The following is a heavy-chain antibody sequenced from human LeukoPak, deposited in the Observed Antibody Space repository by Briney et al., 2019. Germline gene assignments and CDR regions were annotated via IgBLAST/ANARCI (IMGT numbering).Heavy chain of an antibody. CDR2: IIPILGIA. CDR3: ARDPFIAAAGFDAFDI. J-gene: IGHJ3*02. Sequence: ASVKVSCKASGGTFISYAISWVRQAPGQGLEWVGRIIPILGIANYAQKFQGRVTITADKSTSTAYMELSSLRSEDTAVYYCARDPFIAAAGFDAFDIWGQGTMVTVSS. D-gene: IGHD6-13*01. CDR1: GGTFISYA. V-gene: IGHV1-69*04.